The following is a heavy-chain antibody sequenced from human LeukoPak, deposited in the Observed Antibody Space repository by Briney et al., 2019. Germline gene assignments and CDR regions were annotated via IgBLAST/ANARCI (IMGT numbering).Heavy chain of an antibody. Sequence: ASVKVSCKASGYTFTSYVINWVRQATGHGLEWMGWMNPNSGNTGYAQKVQGRVTITRNTSISTAYMELSSLRSEDTAVYYCAGLAYCSSTSCYGFDPWGQGTLVTVSS. D-gene: IGHD2-2*01. CDR2: MNPNSGNT. J-gene: IGHJ5*02. CDR3: AGLAYCSSTSCYGFDP. V-gene: IGHV1-8*03. CDR1: GYTFTSYV.